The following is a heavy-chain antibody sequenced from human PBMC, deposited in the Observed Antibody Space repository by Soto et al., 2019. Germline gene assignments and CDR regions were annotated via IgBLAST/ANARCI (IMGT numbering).Heavy chain of an antibody. V-gene: IGHV3-23*01. Sequence: EVQLLESGGGLVQPGGSLRLSCAASGFTFISYAMSWVRQAPGKGLEWVSAISGSGGSTYYADSVKGRFTISRDNSKNTLYLQMNSLRAEDTAVYYCAKAHSHGDIVATISSNWGQGPLVTVSS. CDR1: GFTFISYA. D-gene: IGHD5-12*01. CDR2: ISGSGGST. CDR3: AKAHSHGDIVATISSN. J-gene: IGHJ1*01.